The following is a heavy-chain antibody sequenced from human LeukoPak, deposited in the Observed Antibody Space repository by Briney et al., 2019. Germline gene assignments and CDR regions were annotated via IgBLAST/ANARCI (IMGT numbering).Heavy chain of an antibody. CDR3: AREVIAVAGTPYFDY. J-gene: IGHJ4*02. CDR1: GYTFSSYG. D-gene: IGHD6-19*01. Sequence: PGGSLRLSCAASGYTFSSYGMHWVRQAPGKGLEWVAVIWYDGSNKYYADSVKGRFTISRDNSKNTLYLQMNSLRAEDTAVYYCAREVIAVAGTPYFDYWGQGTLVTVSS. V-gene: IGHV3-33*01. CDR2: IWYDGSNK.